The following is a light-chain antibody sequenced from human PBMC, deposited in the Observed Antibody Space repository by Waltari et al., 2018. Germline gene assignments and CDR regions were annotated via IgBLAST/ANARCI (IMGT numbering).Light chain of an antibody. CDR2: GVI. V-gene: IGLV2-11*01. Sequence: QSALTQPRSVSGSPGQSVTISCTGTSSDVGGYNYVPWYQQHRGNDPELMIYGVIKRPSGVPGRFSGSKYGNTAYLTISRLQAEDEADYYCCSYAGSYTSGVFGTGTKVTVL. CDR1: SSDVGGYNY. CDR3: CSYAGSYTSGV. J-gene: IGLJ1*01.